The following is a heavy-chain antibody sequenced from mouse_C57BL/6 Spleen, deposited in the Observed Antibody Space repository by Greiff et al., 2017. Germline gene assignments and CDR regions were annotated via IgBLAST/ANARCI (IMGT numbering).Heavy chain of an antibody. Sequence: QVQLQQPGAELVKPGASVKLSCKASGYTFTSYWMHWVKQRPGRGLEWIGRIDPNSGGTKYNEKFKSKATLTVDKPSSTAYMQLISLTSEDSAVYYCAREYYYGRRVPYYAMDYWGQGTSVTVSS. CDR3: AREYYYGRRVPYYAMDY. J-gene: IGHJ4*01. D-gene: IGHD1-1*01. V-gene: IGHV1-72*01. CDR1: GYTFTSYW. CDR2: IDPNSGGT.